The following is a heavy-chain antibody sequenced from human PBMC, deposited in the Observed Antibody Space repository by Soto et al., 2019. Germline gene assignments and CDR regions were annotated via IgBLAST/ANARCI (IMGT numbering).Heavy chain of an antibody. CDR1: GFTFSSYS. V-gene: IGHV3-48*01. CDR3: AREGWPFDY. Sequence: EVQLVESGGGLVQPGGSLRLSCAASGFTFSSYSMHWVRQAPGKGLEWVSYISSSSRTIYYADSVKGRFTISRDNAKNSLYLQMNSLRAEDTALYYFAREGWPFDYWGQGTLVTVSS. J-gene: IGHJ4*02. CDR2: ISSSSRTI.